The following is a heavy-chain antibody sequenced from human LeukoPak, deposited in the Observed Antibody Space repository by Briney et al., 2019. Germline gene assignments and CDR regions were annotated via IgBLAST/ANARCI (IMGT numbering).Heavy chain of an antibody. Sequence: GGSLRLSCAASGFTFSSYAMHWVRQAPGKGLEWVAVISYDGSNKYYADSVKGRFTISRDNSKNTLYLQMNSLRAEDTAVYYCARGQYPYSSGWYMPSPFDNWGQGTLVTVSS. CDR1: GFTFSSYA. V-gene: IGHV3-30-3*01. D-gene: IGHD6-19*01. CDR2: ISYDGSNK. J-gene: IGHJ4*02. CDR3: ARGQYPYSSGWYMPSPFDN.